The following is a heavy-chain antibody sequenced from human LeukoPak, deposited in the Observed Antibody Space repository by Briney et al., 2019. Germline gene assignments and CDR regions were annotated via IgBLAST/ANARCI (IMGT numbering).Heavy chain of an antibody. CDR1: GFTFDDYA. V-gene: IGHV3-9*01. Sequence: SSRSLRLSCAASGFTFDDYAMHWVRQAPGKGLEWVSGISWNSGSIGYADSVKGRFTISRDNAKNSLYLQMNSLRAEDTALYYCAKDVDGMDVWGQGTTVTVSS. CDR3: AKDVDGMDV. CDR2: ISWNSGSI. J-gene: IGHJ6*02.